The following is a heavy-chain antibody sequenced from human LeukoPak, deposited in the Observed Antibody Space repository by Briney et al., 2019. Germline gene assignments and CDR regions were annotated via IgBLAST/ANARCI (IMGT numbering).Heavy chain of an antibody. CDR2: ISSSSSTI. V-gene: IGHV3-48*04. J-gene: IGHJ4*02. CDR3: ARGPPKYYYDSSGYYLDY. D-gene: IGHD3-22*01. Sequence: GGSLLLSCAASGFTFSSYSMNGVRQAPGEGLEWVSYISSSSSTIYYADSVKGRFTISRDNAKNSLYLQMNSLRAEDTAVYYCARGPPKYYYDSSGYYLDYWGQGTLVTVSS. CDR1: GFTFSSYS.